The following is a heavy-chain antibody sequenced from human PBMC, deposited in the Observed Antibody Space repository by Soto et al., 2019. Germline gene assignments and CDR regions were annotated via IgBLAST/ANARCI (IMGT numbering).Heavy chain of an antibody. V-gene: IGHV4-28*03. Sequence: PSETLSLTCAVSGYSISSSNWWGWIRQPPGKGLEWIGYIYYSGTTYYNPSHKSRVTMSVDTSKNQFSLRGEDTAVYYCARDLGHWTAGTSYFDYWGQGTLVTVSS. D-gene: IGHD1-1*01. CDR2: IYYSGTT. CDR1: GYSISSSNW. J-gene: IGHJ4*02. CDR3: ARDLGHWTAGTSYFDY.